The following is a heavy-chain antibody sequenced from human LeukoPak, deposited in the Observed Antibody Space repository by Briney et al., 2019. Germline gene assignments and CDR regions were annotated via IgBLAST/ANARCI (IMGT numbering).Heavy chain of an antibody. CDR1: AFTLSASW. CDR3: TRDRGWQQFDY. V-gene: IGHV3-7*01. D-gene: IGHD5-24*01. CDR2: INEDGSET. J-gene: IGHJ4*02. Sequence: GGSLRLSCVASAFTLSASWMTWVRQAPGKGLERVANINEDGSETWYVESVRGRFTISRDNARNSLYLQMSSLRDDDTAVYYCTRDRGWQQFDYWGQGTLVTVSS.